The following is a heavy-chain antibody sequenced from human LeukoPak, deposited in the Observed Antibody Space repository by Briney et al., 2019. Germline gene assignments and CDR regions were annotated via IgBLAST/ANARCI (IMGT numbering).Heavy chain of an antibody. J-gene: IGHJ6*03. Sequence: SETLSLTCIVSGYSISSGYYWGWIRQPPGKGLEWIGSIYHSGSTYYNPSLKSRVTISVDTSKNQFSLKVRSVTAADTAVYYCARDETYSSDWQSNHYYYYMDVWGKGTTVTVS. CDR3: ARDETYSSDWQSNHYYYYMDV. CDR1: GYSISSGYY. D-gene: IGHD6-19*01. CDR2: IYHSGST. V-gene: IGHV4-38-2*02.